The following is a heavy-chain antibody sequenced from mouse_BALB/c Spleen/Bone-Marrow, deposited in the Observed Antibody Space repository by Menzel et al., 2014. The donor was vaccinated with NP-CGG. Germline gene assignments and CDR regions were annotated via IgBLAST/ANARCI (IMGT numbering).Heavy chain of an antibody. CDR1: GFTFSDYY. Sequence: EVMLVESGGGLVKPGGSLKLSCAASGFTFSDYYMYWVRQTPEKRLEWVATISDGGSYTYYPDSAKGRFTISRDNAKNNLYLQMSSLKSEDTAMYYCVLRWFAYWGQGTLVTVTA. J-gene: IGHJ3*01. D-gene: IGHD1-1*01. CDR2: ISDGGSYT. V-gene: IGHV5-4*02. CDR3: VLRWFAY.